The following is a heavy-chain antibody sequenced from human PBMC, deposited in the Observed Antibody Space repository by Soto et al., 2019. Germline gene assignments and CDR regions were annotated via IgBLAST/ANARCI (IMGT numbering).Heavy chain of an antibody. Sequence: GGSLRLSCAASGFTFSNFAMSWVRQAPGKGLEWVSAMSHTGGSAYYADSVKGRFTISRDNSKNTLYLQMNSLRADDTAVYYCAKDRSGYDSDYFDYWGQGTLVTVSS. CDR3: AKDRSGYDSDYFDY. V-gene: IGHV3-23*01. J-gene: IGHJ4*02. CDR2: MSHTGGSA. CDR1: GFTFSNFA. D-gene: IGHD5-12*01.